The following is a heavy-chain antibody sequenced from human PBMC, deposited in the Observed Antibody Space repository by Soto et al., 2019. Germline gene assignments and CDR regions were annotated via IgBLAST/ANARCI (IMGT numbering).Heavy chain of an antibody. CDR2: ISGSAGST. Sequence: EVQLLESGGGLVQPGGSLRLACAASGFTFSSYAMTWVRQAPGKGLEWVSTISGSAGSTYYADSVKGRFTISRDNSKNTLYLQMSSLRAEDTAVYYCAKNMHTHSDYGPFDIWGQGTMVTVSS. V-gene: IGHV3-23*01. J-gene: IGHJ3*02. CDR3: AKNMHTHSDYGPFDI. D-gene: IGHD4-17*01. CDR1: GFTFSSYA.